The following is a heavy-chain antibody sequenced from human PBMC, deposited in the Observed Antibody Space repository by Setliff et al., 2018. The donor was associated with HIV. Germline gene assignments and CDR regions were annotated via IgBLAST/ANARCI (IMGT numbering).Heavy chain of an antibody. CDR3: ACRYYDFWSNYYPGIPY. J-gene: IGHJ4*02. V-gene: IGHV4-34*01. D-gene: IGHD3-3*01. CDR1: GGSFSGYS. CDR2: INHSGSS. Sequence: PSETLSLTCAVYGGSFSGYSWIWIRQPPGKGLEWIGEINHSGSSNYNPSLKSRVTISLDPSRNQFSLKLTSMTAADTSVYYCACRYYDFWSNYYPGIPYWCQGTLVTVSS.